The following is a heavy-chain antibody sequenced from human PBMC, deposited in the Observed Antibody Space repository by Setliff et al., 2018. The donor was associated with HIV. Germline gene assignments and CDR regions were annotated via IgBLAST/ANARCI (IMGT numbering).Heavy chain of an antibody. CDR1: GGTFSNYP. D-gene: IGHD5-12*01. J-gene: IGHJ4*02. CDR2: ISPALGTA. CDR3: ARDAGYSGYVLDY. Sequence: GASVKVSCKASGGTFSNYPISWVRQAPGQGLEWMGKISPALGTADYAQKFQGRVTITADQSTRTVYMELSSLRSEDTAVYYCARDAGYSGYVLDYWGQGTGVTVS. V-gene: IGHV1-69*08.